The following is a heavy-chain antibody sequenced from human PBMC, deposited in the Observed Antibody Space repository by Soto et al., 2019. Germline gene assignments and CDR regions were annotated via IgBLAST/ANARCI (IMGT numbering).Heavy chain of an antibody. CDR1: EFTFGGLG. CDR3: AKDCRRLAVAGSAFDS. CDR2: ISGSGGHS. V-gene: IGHV3-23*01. Sequence: EVQLLESGGGLVQPGGSVRLSCAAPEFTFGGLGLSWVRQSPGRGLEWVSSISGSGGHSSYVDSVKGRFTISRDNVKNILSLDMSDLRVEDTALYYCAKDCRRLAVAGSAFDSWGQGILVTVSS. D-gene: IGHD6-19*01. J-gene: IGHJ4*02.